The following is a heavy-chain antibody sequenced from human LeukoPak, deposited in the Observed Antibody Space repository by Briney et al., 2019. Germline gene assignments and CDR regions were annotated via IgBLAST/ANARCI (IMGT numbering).Heavy chain of an antibody. Sequence: SETLSLTCAVYGGSFSGYYWSWIRQPPGKGLEWIGEINHSGSTNYNPSLKSRVTISVDTSKNQFSLKLSSVTAADTAVYYCARARIGSEGGWFDPWGQGTLVTVSS. V-gene: IGHV4-34*01. CDR2: INHSGST. CDR1: GGSFSGYY. J-gene: IGHJ5*02. D-gene: IGHD2/OR15-2a*01. CDR3: ARARIGSEGGWFDP.